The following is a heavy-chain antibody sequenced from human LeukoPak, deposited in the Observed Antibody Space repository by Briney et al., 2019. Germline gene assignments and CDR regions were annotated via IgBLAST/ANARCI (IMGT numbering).Heavy chain of an antibody. V-gene: IGHV6-1*01. CDR1: GDIFSSNSAA. Sequence: SQTLSLTCALSGDIFSSNSAAWNWIRQSPSRGLEWLVRTYYRSKWYNDYAVSVKNRITINPDTSKNQFSLKLSSVTAADTAVYYCARGRRDTAMIIYYYYYYMDVWGKGTTVTISS. D-gene: IGHD5-18*01. CDR2: TYYRSKWYN. J-gene: IGHJ6*03. CDR3: ARGRRDTAMIIYYYYYYMDV.